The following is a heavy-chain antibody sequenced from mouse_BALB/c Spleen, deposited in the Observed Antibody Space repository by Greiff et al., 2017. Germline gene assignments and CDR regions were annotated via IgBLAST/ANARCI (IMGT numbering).Heavy chain of an antibody. CDR2: IDPENGDT. Sequence: EVKLMESGAELVRSGASVKLSCTASGFNIKDYYMHWVKQRPEQGLEWIGWIDPENGDTEYAPKFQGKATMTADTSSNTAYLQLSSLTSEDTAVYYCNARGNLDYWGQGTTLTVSS. CDR3: NARGNLDY. J-gene: IGHJ2*01. V-gene: IGHV14-4*02. D-gene: IGHD2-1*01. CDR1: GFNIKDYY.